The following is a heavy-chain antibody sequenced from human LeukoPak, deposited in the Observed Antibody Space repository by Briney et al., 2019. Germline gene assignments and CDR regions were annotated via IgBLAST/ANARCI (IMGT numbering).Heavy chain of an antibody. J-gene: IGHJ4*02. V-gene: IGHV3-30*02. Sequence: GGSLRLSCAVSGFNLNSYAMHWVRQAPGKGLEWVAVIRHDEANSFYADSVQGRFTISRDTSKKLLYLQMNSLRAEDTAVYYCAKEYTPSSPLGELDSWGQGTLVTVSS. CDR2: IRHDEANS. CDR1: GFNLNSYA. CDR3: AKEYTPSSPLGELDS. D-gene: IGHD6-6*01.